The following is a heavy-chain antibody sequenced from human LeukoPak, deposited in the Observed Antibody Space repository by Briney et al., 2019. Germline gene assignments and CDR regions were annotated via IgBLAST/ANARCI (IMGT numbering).Heavy chain of an antibody. Sequence: SETLSLTRTVSGYSISSGYYWGWIRQPPGKGLEWIGSIYHSGSTYYNPSLKSRVTISVDTSKNQFSPKLSSVTAADTAVYYCARGERTLWWYSSGYWGQGTLVTVSS. CDR2: IYHSGST. J-gene: IGHJ4*02. CDR1: GYSISSGYY. V-gene: IGHV4-38-2*02. CDR3: ARGERTLWWYSSGY. D-gene: IGHD6-25*01.